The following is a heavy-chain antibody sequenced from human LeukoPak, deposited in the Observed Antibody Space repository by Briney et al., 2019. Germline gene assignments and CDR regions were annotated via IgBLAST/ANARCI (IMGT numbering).Heavy chain of an antibody. CDR2: INSNSGAT. Sequence: ASVKVSCKASGYTFTDYYMHWVRQAPGQGPEWMGWINSNSGATNYAQKFQGRVAMTRDTSISTVYMELSSLRSDDTAVYYCARGRDRGASTPFDYWGQGTLVTVSS. CDR1: GYTFTDYY. J-gene: IGHJ4*02. CDR3: ARGRDRGASTPFDY. D-gene: IGHD1-26*01. V-gene: IGHV1-2*02.